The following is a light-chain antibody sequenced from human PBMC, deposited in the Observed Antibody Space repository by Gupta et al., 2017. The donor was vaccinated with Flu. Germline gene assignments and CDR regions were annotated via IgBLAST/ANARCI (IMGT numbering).Light chain of an antibody. CDR2: KAS. CDR1: QSISSW. Sequence: DIHMTHSPSTLSASVGDRVTITGRASQSISSWLAWYQQKPREAPKLLLYKASCLESGVLSRFSGSSSSRAFTLTIISRLPADFATYYCCQDYSYSWTFGQGTKVEIK. J-gene: IGKJ1*01. CDR3: CQDYSYSWT. V-gene: IGKV1-5*03.